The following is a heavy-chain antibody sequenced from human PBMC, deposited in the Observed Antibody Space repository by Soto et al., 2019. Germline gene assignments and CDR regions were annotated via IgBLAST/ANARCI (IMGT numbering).Heavy chain of an antibody. CDR2: IYPGDSDT. Sequence: PGESLKISCKGSGYSFTSYWIGWVRQMPGKGLEWMGIIYPGDSDTRYSPSFQGQVTISADKSISTTYLQWSSLKASDTAMYYCARTSAAGKYYYGMDVWGQGTTVTVSS. CDR1: GYSFTSYW. D-gene: IGHD6-13*01. J-gene: IGHJ6*02. CDR3: ARTSAAGKYYYGMDV. V-gene: IGHV5-51*01.